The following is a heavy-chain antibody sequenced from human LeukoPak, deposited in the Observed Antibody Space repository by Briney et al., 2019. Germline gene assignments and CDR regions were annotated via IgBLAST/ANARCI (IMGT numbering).Heavy chain of an antibody. CDR3: AREGNPSAYYDFWSGYYTNDAFDI. V-gene: IGHV3-20*04. CDR2: INWNGGST. CDR1: GFTFDDYG. D-gene: IGHD3-3*01. J-gene: IGHJ3*02. Sequence: PGGPLRLSCAASGFTFDDYGMSWVRQAPGKGLEWVSGINWNGGSTGYADSVKGRFTISRDNAKNSLYLQMNSLRAEDTAVYYCAREGNPSAYYDFWSGYYTNDAFDIWGQGTMVTVSS.